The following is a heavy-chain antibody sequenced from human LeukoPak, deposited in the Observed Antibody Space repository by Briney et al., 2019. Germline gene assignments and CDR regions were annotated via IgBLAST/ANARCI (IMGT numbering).Heavy chain of an antibody. V-gene: IGHV3-30*03. CDR3: ARGDFVVLTAILDY. Sequence: TGGSLRLSCAASGFTFSRYGMHWVRQAPGKGLEWVAVISYDGSNKYYADSVKGRFTISRDNSKNTLYLQMNSLRAEDTAVYYCARGDFVVLTAILDYWGQGTLVTVPS. J-gene: IGHJ4*02. CDR1: GFTFSRYG. CDR2: ISYDGSNK. D-gene: IGHD2-21*02.